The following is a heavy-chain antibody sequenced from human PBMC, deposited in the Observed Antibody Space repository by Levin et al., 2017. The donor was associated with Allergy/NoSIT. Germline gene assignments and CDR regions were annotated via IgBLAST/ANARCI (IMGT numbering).Heavy chain of an antibody. J-gene: IGHJ3*02. D-gene: IGHD2-15*01. CDR3: ATRGWSDAFDI. CDR1: GLTFSSYS. V-gene: IGHV3-21*01. CDR2: ISSSSSYI. Sequence: GGSLRLSCGASGLTFSSYSMNWVRQAPGKGLEWVSSISSSSSYIYYADSVKGRFTISRDNAKNSLYLQMNSLRAEDTAVYYCATRGWSDAFDIWGQGTMVTVSS.